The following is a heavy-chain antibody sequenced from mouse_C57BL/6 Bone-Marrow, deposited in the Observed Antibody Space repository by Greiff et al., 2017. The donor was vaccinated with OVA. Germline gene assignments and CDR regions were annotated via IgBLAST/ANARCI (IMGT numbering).Heavy chain of an antibody. CDR2: IRSKRSNYAT. Sequence: DVMLVESGGGLVQPKGSLKLSCAASGFTFNTYAMHWVRQAPGKGLEWVARIRSKRSNYATYYADSVKDRFTISRDDSQSMLYLQMNNLKTEDTAMYYCAVLLRSKGYAMDYWGQGTSVTVSS. V-gene: IGHV10-3*01. J-gene: IGHJ4*01. CDR3: AVLLRSKGYAMDY. CDR1: GFTFNTYA. D-gene: IGHD1-1*01.